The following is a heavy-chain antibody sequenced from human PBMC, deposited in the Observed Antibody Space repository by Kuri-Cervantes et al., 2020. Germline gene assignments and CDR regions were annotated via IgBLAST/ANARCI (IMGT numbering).Heavy chain of an antibody. J-gene: IGHJ6*02. CDR2: ISYDGSNK. CDR1: GFTFSSYA. D-gene: IGHD1-26*01. Sequence: GGSLRLSCAASGFTFSSYAMHWVRQAPGKGLEWVAVISYDGSNKYYADSVKGRFTISRDNSKNTLYLQMNSLRAEDTAVYYCARDRSPRVGATRRFLHGMDVWGQGTTVTVSS. CDR3: ARDRSPRVGATRRFLHGMDV. V-gene: IGHV3-30-3*01.